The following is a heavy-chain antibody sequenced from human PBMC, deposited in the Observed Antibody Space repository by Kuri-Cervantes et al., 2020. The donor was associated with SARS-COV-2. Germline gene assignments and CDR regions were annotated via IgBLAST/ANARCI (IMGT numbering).Heavy chain of an antibody. CDR2: IIPIFGTA. J-gene: IGHJ3*02. Sequence: SVKVSCKASGGTFSSYTISWVRQAPGQGLEWMGGIIPIFGTANYAQKFQGRVTITADKSTSTAYMEVSRLRSDDTAVYYCVRFRYYDTIREAVDIWGQGTKVTVSS. CDR1: GGTFSSYT. CDR3: VRFRYYDTIREAVDI. D-gene: IGHD3-16*01. V-gene: IGHV1-69*06.